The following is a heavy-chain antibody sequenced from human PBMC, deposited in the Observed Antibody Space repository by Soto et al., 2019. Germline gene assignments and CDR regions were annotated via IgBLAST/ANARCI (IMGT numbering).Heavy chain of an antibody. D-gene: IGHD6-13*01. V-gene: IGHV3-20*01. Sequence: GGSLRLSCAASGFTFDDYGMSWVRQAPGKGLEWVSGINWNGGSTGYADPVKGRFTISRDNAKNSLYLQMNSLRAEDTALYHCAIAIDISSWSPGWFGPWGQGPLVYV. CDR3: AIAIDISSWSPGWFGP. J-gene: IGHJ5*02. CDR2: INWNGGST. CDR1: GFTFDDYG.